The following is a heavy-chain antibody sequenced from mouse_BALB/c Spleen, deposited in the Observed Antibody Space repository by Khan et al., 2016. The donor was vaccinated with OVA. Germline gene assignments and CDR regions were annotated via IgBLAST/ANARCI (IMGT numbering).Heavy chain of an antibody. Sequence: VQLQQSGTVLARPGASVKMSCKASDYSFTSYWMHWVKQRPGQGLEWIGSIYPGNSDTNYNQKFKGKAKLTAVTSASTAYMELSSLTNEDSAVYSCTREELGRGFAYWGKGTLVTVSA. CDR2: IYPGNSDT. J-gene: IGHJ3*01. CDR3: TREELGRGFAY. D-gene: IGHD4-1*01. CDR1: DYSFTSYW. V-gene: IGHV1-5*01.